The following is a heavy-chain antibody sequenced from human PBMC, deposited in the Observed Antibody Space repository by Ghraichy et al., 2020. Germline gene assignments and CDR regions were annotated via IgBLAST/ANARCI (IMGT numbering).Heavy chain of an antibody. CDR2: ISGSGGST. V-gene: IGHV3-23*01. D-gene: IGHD4-17*01. CDR3: AKDGAYGDYWQRLDY. Sequence: GESLNISCAASGFTFSSYAMSWVRQAPGKGLEWVSAISGSGGSTYYADSVKGRFTISRDNSKNTLYLQMNSLRAEDTAVYYCAKDGAYGDYWQRLDYWGQGTLVTVSS. J-gene: IGHJ4*02. CDR1: GFTFSSYA.